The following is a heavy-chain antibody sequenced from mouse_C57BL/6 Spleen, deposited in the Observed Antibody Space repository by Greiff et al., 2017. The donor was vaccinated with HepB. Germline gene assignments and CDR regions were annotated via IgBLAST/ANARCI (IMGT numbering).Heavy chain of an antibody. Sequence: QVQLQQSGAELVRPGASVTLSCKASGYTFTDYEMHWVKQTPVQGLEWIGAIDPETGGTAYNQKFKGKAILTADKSSSTAYMELRSLTSEDSAVYFCTRGGGLGMRYFDVGGRGTAVTVSS. J-gene: IGHJ1*03. CDR3: TRGGGLGMRYFDV. V-gene: IGHV1-15*01. CDR1: GYTFTDYE. D-gene: IGHD4-1*01. CDR2: IDPETGGT.